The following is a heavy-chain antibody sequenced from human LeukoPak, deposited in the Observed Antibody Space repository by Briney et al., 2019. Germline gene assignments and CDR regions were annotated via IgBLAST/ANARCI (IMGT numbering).Heavy chain of an antibody. CDR2: IYTSGRT. Sequence: SETLSLTCTVSGGSISSYYWSWIRQPAGKGLEWIGRIYTSGRTNYNPSLKSRVTMSIDTSTNQLSLKLSSVTAADTAVYYCARDSGTTGEVKFDPWGQGTLVTVSS. CDR1: GGSISSYY. V-gene: IGHV4-4*07. CDR3: ARDSGTTGEVKFDP. J-gene: IGHJ5*02. D-gene: IGHD3-10*01.